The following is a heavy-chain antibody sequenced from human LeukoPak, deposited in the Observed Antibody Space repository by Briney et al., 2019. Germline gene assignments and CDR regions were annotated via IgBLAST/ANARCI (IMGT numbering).Heavy chain of an antibody. D-gene: IGHD1-26*01. V-gene: IGHV3-21*01. CDR2: ISSSSSYI. CDR1: GFTFSNYA. J-gene: IGHJ4*02. Sequence: QPGGSLRLSCAASGFTFSNYAMTWVRQGPGKGLEWVSSISSSSSYIYYADSVKGRFTISRDNAKNSLYLQMNSLRAEDTAVYYCARDGSGNWGQGTLVTVSS. CDR3: ARDGSGN.